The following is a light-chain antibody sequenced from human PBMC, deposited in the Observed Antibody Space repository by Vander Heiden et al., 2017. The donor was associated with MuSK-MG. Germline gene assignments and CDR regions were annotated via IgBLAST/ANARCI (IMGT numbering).Light chain of an antibody. V-gene: IGKV4-1*01. CDR3: QQDDSTPQT. J-gene: IGKJ4*01. CDR1: QSVLYSSNNKNY. CDR2: WAS. Sequence: DLVMTQSPDSLAVSLGQRATINCKSSQSVLYSSNNKNYLAWYQQKPGQPPKLLIYWASTRESGVPDRFSGSGSGTDFTLTISSLQAEDVAVYYCQQDDSTPQTFGGGTKVEIK.